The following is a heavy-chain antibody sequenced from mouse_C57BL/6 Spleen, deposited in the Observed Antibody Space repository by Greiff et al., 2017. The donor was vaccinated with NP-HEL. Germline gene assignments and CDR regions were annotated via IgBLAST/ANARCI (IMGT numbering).Heavy chain of an antibody. CDR3: TRITTVVEGYVDV. V-gene: IGHV1-15*01. CDR2: IDPETGGT. J-gene: IGHJ1*03. D-gene: IGHD1-1*01. CDR1: GYTFTDYE. Sequence: QVQLQQSGAELVRPGASVTLSCKASGYTFTDYEMHWVKQTPVHGLEWIGAIDPETGGTAYIQKFKGKAILTADKSSSTAYMELRSQTSEDSTVYYCTRITTVVEGYVDVWGTGTTVTVSS.